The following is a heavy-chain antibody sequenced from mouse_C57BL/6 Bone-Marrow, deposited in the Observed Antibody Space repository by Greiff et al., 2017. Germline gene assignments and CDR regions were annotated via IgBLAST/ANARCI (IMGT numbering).Heavy chain of an antibody. CDR3: ARRIDGSSPWFAY. D-gene: IGHD1-1*01. CDR1: GYTFTSYW. Sequence: QVQLQQPGAELVKPGASVKMSCKASGYTFTSYWITWVKQRPGQGLEWIGDIYPGSGSTNYNEKFKSKATLTVDTSSSTAYMQLSSLTSADSAVYYCARRIDGSSPWFAYWGQGTLVTVSA. V-gene: IGHV1-55*01. CDR2: IYPGSGST. J-gene: IGHJ3*01.